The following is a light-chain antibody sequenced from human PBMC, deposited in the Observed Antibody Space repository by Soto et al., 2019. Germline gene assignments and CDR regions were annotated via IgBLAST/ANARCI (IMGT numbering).Light chain of an antibody. CDR3: SSHTSGDTRV. CDR1: SSDVGGYDY. V-gene: IGLV2-14*01. Sequence: QSVLTQSASVSGSPGRSIAISCTGTSSDVGGYDYVSWYQQHPDKAPKLIIYEVTKRPSGVSNRFSGSKSGNTASLTISGLQPDDEADYYCSSHTSGDTRVFGSGTKVTVL. J-gene: IGLJ1*01. CDR2: EVT.